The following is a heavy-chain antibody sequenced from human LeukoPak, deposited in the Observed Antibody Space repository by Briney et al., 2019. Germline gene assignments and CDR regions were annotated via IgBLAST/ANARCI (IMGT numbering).Heavy chain of an antibody. Sequence: GRSPRLSCAASGFTFDDYAMHWVRQAPGKGLEWVSGISWNSGSIGYADSVKGRFTISRDNAKNSLYLQMNSLRAEDTALYYCAKDRVAVGGAFDIWGQGTMVTVSS. CDR3: AKDRVAVGGAFDI. CDR1: GFTFDDYA. CDR2: ISWNSGSI. J-gene: IGHJ3*02. V-gene: IGHV3-9*01. D-gene: IGHD6-19*01.